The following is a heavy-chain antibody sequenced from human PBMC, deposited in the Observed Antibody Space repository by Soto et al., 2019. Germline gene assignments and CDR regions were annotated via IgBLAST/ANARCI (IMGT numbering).Heavy chain of an antibody. J-gene: IGHJ5*02. CDR2: ISSSSSYI. Sequence: PGGSLRLSCAASGFTFSSYSMYWVRQAPGKGLEWVSSISSSSSYIYYADSVKGRFTISRDNAKNSLYLQMNSLRAEDTAVYYCARAASGWSLNWFDPWGQGTLVTVS. D-gene: IGHD6-13*01. CDR3: ARAASGWSLNWFDP. V-gene: IGHV3-21*01. CDR1: GFTFSSYS.